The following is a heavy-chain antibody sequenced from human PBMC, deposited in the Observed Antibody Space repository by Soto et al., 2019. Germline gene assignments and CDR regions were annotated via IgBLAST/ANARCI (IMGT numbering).Heavy chain of an antibody. D-gene: IGHD2-2*01. Sequence: GASVKVSCKASGYTFTTYYMHWVRQAPGQGLEWMGIINPSGGSTSYAQKFQGRVTMTRGTSTSTVYMELSGLRSEDTAVYYCARSVSGCGTSCYYYFDFWGQGTLVTVSS. CDR1: GYTFTTYY. V-gene: IGHV1-46*03. J-gene: IGHJ4*02. CDR3: ARSVSGCGTSCYYYFDF. CDR2: INPSGGST.